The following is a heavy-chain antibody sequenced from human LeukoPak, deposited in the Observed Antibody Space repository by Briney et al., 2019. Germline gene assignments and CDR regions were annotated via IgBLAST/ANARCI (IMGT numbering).Heavy chain of an antibody. D-gene: IGHD3-22*01. CDR3: ARVLDTSGYYYAFDY. CDR2: IYYSGST. J-gene: IGHJ4*02. Sequence: PSETLSLTCTVSGGSISSYYWSWIRQPPGKGLEWIGYIYYSGSTNYNPSLKSRVPISVDTSKNQFSLKLSSVTAADTAVYYCARVLDTSGYYYAFDYWGQGTLVTVSS. V-gene: IGHV4-59*01. CDR1: GGSISSYY.